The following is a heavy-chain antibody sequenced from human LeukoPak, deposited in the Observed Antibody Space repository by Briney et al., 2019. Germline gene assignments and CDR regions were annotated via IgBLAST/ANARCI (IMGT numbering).Heavy chain of an antibody. CDR1: GGSISTYY. D-gene: IGHD6-19*01. J-gene: IGHJ4*02. Sequence: SETLSLTCTVAGGSISTYYWSWIRQPPGKGLEWTGYIYYSGNTNCNPSLKSRVTISVDMSKNQFSLRLSSVTAADTAVYFCARVGSGSFDYWGQGTLVTVSS. V-gene: IGHV4-59*01. CDR2: IYYSGNT. CDR3: ARVGSGSFDY.